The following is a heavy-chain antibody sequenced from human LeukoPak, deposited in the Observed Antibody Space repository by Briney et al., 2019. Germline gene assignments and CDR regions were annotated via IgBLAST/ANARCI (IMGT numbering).Heavy chain of an antibody. J-gene: IGHJ4*02. Sequence: GGSLRLSCAASGFTFSSYSMNWVRQAPGKGLEWVSAISGDSRYIYYADSVRGRFTISRDNAENSLYLQMNSLRVEDTAVYYCARAPTVLVGYCSSSSCQADYWGQGTLVTVSS. CDR1: GFTFSSYS. CDR2: ISGDSRYI. CDR3: ARAPTVLVGYCSSSSCQADY. D-gene: IGHD2-2*01. V-gene: IGHV3-21*01.